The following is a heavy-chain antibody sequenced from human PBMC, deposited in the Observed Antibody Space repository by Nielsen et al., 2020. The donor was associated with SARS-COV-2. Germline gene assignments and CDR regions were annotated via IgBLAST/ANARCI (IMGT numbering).Heavy chain of an antibody. Sequence: WVRQAPGQGLAWMGWINTNTGNPTYAQGFTGRFVFSLDTSVSTAYLQISSLKAEDTAVYYCAREDYGSGSYYNLNWFDPWGQGTLVTVSS. CDR2: INTNTGNP. J-gene: IGHJ5*02. CDR3: AREDYGSGSYYNLNWFDP. V-gene: IGHV7-4-1*02. D-gene: IGHD3-10*01.